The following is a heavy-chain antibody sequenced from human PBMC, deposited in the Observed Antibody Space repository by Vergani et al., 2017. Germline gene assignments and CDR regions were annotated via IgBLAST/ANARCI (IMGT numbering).Heavy chain of an antibody. J-gene: IGHJ3*02. V-gene: IGHV3-9*03. CDR3: AGDCHYSVLSGYYIGGGFDI. Sequence: EVQLVESGGGLVQPGRSLRLSCAASGFTFDDYAMHWVRQAPGKGLEWVSGISWNSGSIGYADSVKGRFTISRDNAKNSLYLQMNSLRAEDMALYYCAGDCHYSVLSGYYIGGGFDIWGQGTMVTVSS. CDR2: ISWNSGSI. D-gene: IGHD3-3*01. CDR1: GFTFDDYA.